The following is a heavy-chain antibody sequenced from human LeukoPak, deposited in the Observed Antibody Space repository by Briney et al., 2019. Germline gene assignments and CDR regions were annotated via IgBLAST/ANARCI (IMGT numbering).Heavy chain of an antibody. CDR2: FNPNSGGT. D-gene: IGHD3-22*01. CDR3: ARGGGTYYYDSSGYY. V-gene: IGHV1-2*06. CDR1: VYTFTGYY. Sequence: ASVKVSCKASVYTFTGYYMHWVRQAPGQGLEWMGRFNPNSGGTNYAQKFQGRVTMTRDTSISTAYMELSRLRSDDTAVYYCARGGGTYYYDSSGYYWGQGTLVTVSS. J-gene: IGHJ4*02.